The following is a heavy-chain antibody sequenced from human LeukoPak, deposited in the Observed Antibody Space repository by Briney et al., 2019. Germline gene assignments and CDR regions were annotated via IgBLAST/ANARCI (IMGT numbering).Heavy chain of an antibody. V-gene: IGHV1-18*01. J-gene: IGHJ4*02. D-gene: IGHD3-10*01. CDR2: ISAYNGNT. CDR3: ARDRVPRYYYGSGSFH. Sequence: GASGTLSFTASGYTFTSYGISWVRQAPGQGLEWMGWISAYNGNTNYAQKLQGRVTMTTDTSTSTAYMELRSLRSDDTAVYYCARDRVPRYYYGSGSFHWGQGTLVTVSS. CDR1: GYTFTSYG.